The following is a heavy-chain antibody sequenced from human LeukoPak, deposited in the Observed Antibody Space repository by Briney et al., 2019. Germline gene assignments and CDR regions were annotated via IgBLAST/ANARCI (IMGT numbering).Heavy chain of an antibody. J-gene: IGHJ4*02. D-gene: IGHD3-10*01. CDR3: ASYGSGSHDY. CDR2: ITTKAEGGTT. V-gene: IGHV3-15*01. Sequence: PGGSLRLSCAASGFTFSNAWMSWVRQAPGKGLEWVGRITTKAEGGTTDYAAPVKGRFSISRDDSKNTVYLQMNSLKTEDTAVYYCASYGSGSHDYWGQGSLVTVSS. CDR1: GFTFSNAW.